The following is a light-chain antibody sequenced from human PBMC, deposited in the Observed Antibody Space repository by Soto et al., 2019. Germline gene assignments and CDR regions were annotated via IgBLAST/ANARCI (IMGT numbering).Light chain of an antibody. CDR1: QSVSRSF. J-gene: IGKJ2*01. V-gene: IGKV3-20*01. Sequence: EIVLTQSPGTLSLSPGERATLSCRASQSVSRSFLAWYQQKPGQAPRLLIYGASSRATGIPDRFSGSGSGTAFTLTISRLEPEDSALYYCQQNDTSPRTFGQGTKLEI. CDR2: GAS. CDR3: QQNDTSPRT.